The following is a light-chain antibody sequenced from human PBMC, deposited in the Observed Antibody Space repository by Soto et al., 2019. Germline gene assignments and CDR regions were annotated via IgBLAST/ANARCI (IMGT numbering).Light chain of an antibody. CDR2: EVT. CDR3: KSYTSISTWV. CDR1: SSDVGGYNY. V-gene: IGLV2-14*01. Sequence: QSALAQPASVSGPPGQSITISCSGTSSDVGGYNYVSWYQHHPGKAPKLLIYEVTNRPSGVSNRFSGSKSGNTASLTISGLQAEDEAAYYCKSYTSISTWVFGGGTQVTVL. J-gene: IGLJ3*02.